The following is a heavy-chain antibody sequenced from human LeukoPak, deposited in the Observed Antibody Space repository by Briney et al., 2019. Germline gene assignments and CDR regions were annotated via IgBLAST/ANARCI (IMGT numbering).Heavy chain of an antibody. CDR1: GFTFSSYA. CDR2: ISYDGSNK. Sequence: GGSLRLSCAASGFTFSSYAMHWVRQAPGKGLKWVAVISYDGSNKYYADSVKGRFTISRDNSKNTLYLQMNSLRAEDTAVYYCARDLLVRGVIDYWGQGTLVTVSS. CDR3: ARDLLVRGVIDY. J-gene: IGHJ4*02. V-gene: IGHV3-30*04. D-gene: IGHD3-10*01.